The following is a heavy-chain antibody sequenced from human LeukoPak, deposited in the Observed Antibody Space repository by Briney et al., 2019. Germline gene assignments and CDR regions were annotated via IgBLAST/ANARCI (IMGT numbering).Heavy chain of an antibody. CDR3: ARLSLRLEYYYYYYMDV. J-gene: IGHJ6*03. D-gene: IGHD1-1*01. CDR1: GFMFSDYW. CDR2: IKEDGSEK. V-gene: IGHV3-7*01. Sequence: GGSLRLSCAASGFMFSDYWMSWVRQAPGKGLEWVANIKEDGSEKSYVDSVKGRFTISRDNTKNSMYLQMNSLRAEDTAIYYCARLSLRLEYYYYYYMDVWGKGTTLTVSS.